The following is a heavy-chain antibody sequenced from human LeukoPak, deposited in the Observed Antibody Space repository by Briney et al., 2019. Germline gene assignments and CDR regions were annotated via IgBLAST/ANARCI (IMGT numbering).Heavy chain of an antibody. Sequence: GGSLRLSCAASGFTFSSYAMSWVRQAPGKGLEWVSAISGSGSSTYYADSVKGRFTISRDNSKNTLYLQMNSLRVEDTAVYYCASPLSTYCGGDCRFDYWGQGTLATVSS. CDR3: ASPLSTYCGGDCRFDY. D-gene: IGHD2-21*01. CDR1: GFTFSSYA. J-gene: IGHJ4*02. V-gene: IGHV3-23*01. CDR2: ISGSGSST.